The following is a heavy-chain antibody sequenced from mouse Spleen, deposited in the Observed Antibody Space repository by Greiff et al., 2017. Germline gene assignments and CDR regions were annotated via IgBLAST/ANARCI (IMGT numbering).Heavy chain of an antibody. J-gene: IGHJ2*01. CDR3: ARHGYGNYGFDY. Sequence: EVKVVESGGDLVKPGGSLKLSCAASGFTFSSYGMSWVRQTPDKRLEWVATISSGGSYTYYPDSVKGRFTISRDNAKNTLYLQMSSLKSEDTAMYYCARHGYGNYGFDYWGQGTTLTVSS. CDR2: ISSGGSYT. V-gene: IGHV5-6*01. D-gene: IGHD2-10*02. CDR1: GFTFSSYG.